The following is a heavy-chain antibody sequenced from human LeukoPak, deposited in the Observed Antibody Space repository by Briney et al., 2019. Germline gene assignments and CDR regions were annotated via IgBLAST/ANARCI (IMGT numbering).Heavy chain of an antibody. Sequence: GASVKVSCKASGYTFTSYWISWVRQMPGKGLEWMGRIDPSDSYTNYSPSFQGHVTISADKSISTAYLQWSSLKASDTAMYYCARRAYCSGGSCYSGMGFDYWGQGTLVTVSS. CDR3: ARRAYCSGGSCYSGMGFDY. J-gene: IGHJ4*02. V-gene: IGHV5-10-1*01. D-gene: IGHD2-15*01. CDR2: IDPSDSYT. CDR1: GYTFTSYW.